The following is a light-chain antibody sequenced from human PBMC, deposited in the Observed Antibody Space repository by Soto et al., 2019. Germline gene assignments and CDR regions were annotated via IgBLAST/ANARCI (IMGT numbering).Light chain of an antibody. J-gene: IGKJ3*01. CDR1: QRISSSS. Sequence: EIVLTQSPGTLSLSPGERATLSCRASQRISSSSLAWYQQTPGQAPRLLIYVASSRATGIPDRFSGSGSGTDFTLTITRLEPEDFAVYYCQQYGSSHFTFGPGTKVDIK. V-gene: IGKV3-20*01. CDR3: QQYGSSHFT. CDR2: VAS.